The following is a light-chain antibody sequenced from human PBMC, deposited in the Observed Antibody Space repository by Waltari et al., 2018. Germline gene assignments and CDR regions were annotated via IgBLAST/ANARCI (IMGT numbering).Light chain of an antibody. J-gene: IGLJ1*01. CDR1: TSDIATYNY. V-gene: IGLV2-11*01. CDR3: CSYAGRFYV. CDR2: DVS. Sequence: QSALSQPRSVSGSPGQPVTISCTGPTSDIATYNYVSWYQQHPGKAPKLMIYDVSKRPSGVPDRISGSKSGNTASLTISGLQAEDEADYYCCSYAGRFYVFGPGTKVTV.